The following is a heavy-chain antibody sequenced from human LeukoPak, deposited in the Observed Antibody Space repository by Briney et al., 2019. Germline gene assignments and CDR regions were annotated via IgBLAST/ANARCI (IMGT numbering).Heavy chain of an antibody. CDR3: ARSTAGYITMVRGVIEGYYYYMDV. D-gene: IGHD3-10*01. V-gene: IGHV3-7*01. CDR2: IKQDGSEK. CDR1: GFTFSSYW. J-gene: IGHJ6*03. Sequence: GGSLRLSCAASGFTFSSYWMSWVRQAPGKGLEWVANIKQDGSEKYYVDSVKGRFTISRDNAKNSLYLQMNSLRAEDTAVYYCARSTAGYITMVRGVIEGYYYYMDVWGKGTTVTISS.